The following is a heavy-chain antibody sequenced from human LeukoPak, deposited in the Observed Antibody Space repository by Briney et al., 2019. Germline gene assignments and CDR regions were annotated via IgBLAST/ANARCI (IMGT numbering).Heavy chain of an antibody. CDR2: IIPILGIA. J-gene: IGHJ3*02. V-gene: IGHV1-69*04. CDR1: GGTFSSYT. CDR3: AREKVYCSSTSCFDAFDI. D-gene: IGHD2-2*01. Sequence: SVKVSCKASGGTFSSYTISWVRQAPGQGLEWMGRIIPILGIANYAQKFQGRVTITADKSTSTAYMELSSLRSEDTAVYYCAREKVYCSSTSCFDAFDIWGQGTTVTVSS.